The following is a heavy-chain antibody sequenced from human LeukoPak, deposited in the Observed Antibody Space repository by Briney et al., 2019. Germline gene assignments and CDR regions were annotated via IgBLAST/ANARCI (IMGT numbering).Heavy chain of an antibody. V-gene: IGHV3-23*01. CDR2: ISGSGGRT. Sequence: GESLKISCAASGFTFSSYAMSWVRQAPGNGLEWVSAISGSGGRTYYADSVKGRFTISRDNSMDTLYLQMNSLRADDTAVYYCAKGARWELPLDYWGQGTLVTVSS. CDR1: GFTFSSYA. D-gene: IGHD1-26*01. CDR3: AKGARWELPLDY. J-gene: IGHJ4*02.